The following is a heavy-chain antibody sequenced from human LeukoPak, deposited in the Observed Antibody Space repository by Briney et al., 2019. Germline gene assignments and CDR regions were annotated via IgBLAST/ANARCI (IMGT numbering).Heavy chain of an antibody. CDR1: GFTFSSYA. Sequence: GGSLRLSCAASGFTFSSYAMSWVRQAPGKGLEWVSAISASGGSTYYADSVKGRFTISRDNSKNTLYLQMNSLRAEDTAVYYCAHPTEYSSSWYGNWFDPWGQGTLVTVSS. CDR3: AHPTEYSSSWYGNWFDP. V-gene: IGHV3-23*01. J-gene: IGHJ5*02. CDR2: ISASGGST. D-gene: IGHD6-13*01.